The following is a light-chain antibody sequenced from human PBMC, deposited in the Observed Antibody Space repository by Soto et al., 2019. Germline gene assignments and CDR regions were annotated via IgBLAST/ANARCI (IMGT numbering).Light chain of an antibody. V-gene: IGLV2-14*01. CDR3: SSYTTTNTPVV. CDR2: EVN. Sequence: QSALTQPASVSGSPGQSITISCTGTSSDIGGSNYVSWYQQHPGKAPKLMISEVNNRPSGVSNRFSGSRSGNPASLTISGLQAEDEAVYYCSSYTTTNTPVVFGGGTKLTVL. CDR1: SSDIGGSNY. J-gene: IGLJ2*01.